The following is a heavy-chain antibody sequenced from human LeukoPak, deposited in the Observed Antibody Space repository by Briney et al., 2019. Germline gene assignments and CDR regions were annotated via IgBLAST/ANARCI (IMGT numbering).Heavy chain of an antibody. CDR3: ARDPTIFGVVTTYYFDY. CDR1: GFTFSSYE. CDR2: ISSSRSTI. J-gene: IGHJ4*02. V-gene: IGHV3-48*03. D-gene: IGHD3-3*01. Sequence: GGSLRLSCAASGFTFSSYEMNWVRQAPGKGLEWVSYISSSRSTIYYADSVKGRFTISRDNAKNSLYLQMNSLRAEDTAVYYCARDPTIFGVVTTYYFDYWGQGTLVTVSS.